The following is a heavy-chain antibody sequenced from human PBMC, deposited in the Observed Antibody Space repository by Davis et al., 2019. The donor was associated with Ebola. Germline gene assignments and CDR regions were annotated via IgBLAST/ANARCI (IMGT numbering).Heavy chain of an antibody. CDR2: IGSSGDYI. D-gene: IGHD3-3*01. Sequence: GGSLRLSCVTSGITFSHSAMNWVRQAPGKGLEWVSSIGSSGDYIHYADSVKGRFTISRDNARNSLYLQMNSLRVDDTAVYFCARSPFSVFGVATTPMEDWGQGTLVTVSS. CDR3: ARSPFSVFGVATTPMED. CDR1: GITFSHSA. V-gene: IGHV3-21*01. J-gene: IGHJ4*02.